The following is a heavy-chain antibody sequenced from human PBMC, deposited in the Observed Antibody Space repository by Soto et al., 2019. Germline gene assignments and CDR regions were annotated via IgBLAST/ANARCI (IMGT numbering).Heavy chain of an antibody. CDR1: GFIFSDYY. CDR2: MSSSGTTI. CDR3: ARGKEFSGHGYYYYYYGMDL. V-gene: IGHV3-11*01. J-gene: IGHJ6*02. D-gene: IGHD5-12*01. Sequence: VGSLRLSCAASGFIFSDYYMSWIRQTPGKGLEWVSYMSSSGTTIDYADSVKGRFTVSRDITKTSLYLQMNSLSAEDTAVYYCARGKEFSGHGYYYYYYGMDLWGQGTTVTVSS.